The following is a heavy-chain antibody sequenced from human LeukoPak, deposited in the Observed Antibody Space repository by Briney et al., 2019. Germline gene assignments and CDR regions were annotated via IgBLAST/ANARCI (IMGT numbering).Heavy chain of an antibody. CDR3: ARVELERLRLYYYHYMDV. CDR2: IIPIFGTA. V-gene: IGHV1-69*05. J-gene: IGHJ6*03. Sequence: SVKASCKASGGTFSSYAISWVRQAPGQRLEWLGGIIPIFGTANYAQKFQGRVTITTDESTSTAYMELSSLRSEDTAVYYCARVELERLRLYYYHYMDVWGKGTTVTVSS. CDR1: GGTFSSYA. D-gene: IGHD1-1*01.